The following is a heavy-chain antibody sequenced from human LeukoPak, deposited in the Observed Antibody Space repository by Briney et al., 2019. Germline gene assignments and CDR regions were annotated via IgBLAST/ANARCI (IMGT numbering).Heavy chain of an antibody. CDR3: ARSDFWSGYYISGFDY. D-gene: IGHD3-3*01. J-gene: IGHJ4*02. CDR2: IFYSGST. CDR1: GGSISTSNYY. Sequence: PSETLSLTCTVSGGSISTSNYYWGWIRQPPGKGLEWIGNIFYSGSTYYNPSLKSRVTISVDTSKNQFSLKLSSVTAADTAVYYCARSDFWSGYYISGFDYWGQGTLVTVSS. V-gene: IGHV4-39*07.